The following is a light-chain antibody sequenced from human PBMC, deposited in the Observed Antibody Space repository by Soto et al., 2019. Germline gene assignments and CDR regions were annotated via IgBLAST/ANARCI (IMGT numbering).Light chain of an antibody. CDR3: SSYTSSSTL. V-gene: IGLV2-14*03. CDR2: DVA. Sequence: QSVLTQPASVSDSPGQSITISCTGTSSDVGGSNFVSWYQQHPGKPPKLIIYDVANRPSGVSSRFSGSKSGNTASLTISGLQAEDEADYYCSSYTSSSTLFGTGTKVTVL. J-gene: IGLJ1*01. CDR1: SSDVGGSNF.